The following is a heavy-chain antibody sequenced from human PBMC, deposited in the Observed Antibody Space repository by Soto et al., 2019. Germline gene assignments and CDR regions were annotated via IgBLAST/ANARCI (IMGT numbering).Heavy chain of an antibody. CDR2: IYYSGST. V-gene: IGHV4-59*01. D-gene: IGHD1-26*01. CDR1: GGSISSYY. CDR3: ARVAGIVGALFDD. J-gene: IGHJ4*02. Sequence: KTSETLSLTCTVSGGSISSYYWSWIRQPPGKGLEWIGYIYYSGSTNYNPSLKSRVTISVDTSKNQFSLKLSSVTAADTAVYYCARVAGIVGALFDDWGQGTLVTVSS.